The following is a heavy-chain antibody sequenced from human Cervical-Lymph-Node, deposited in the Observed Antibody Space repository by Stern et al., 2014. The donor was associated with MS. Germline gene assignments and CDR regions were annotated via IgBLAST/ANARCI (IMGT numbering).Heavy chain of an antibody. CDR3: ARDQGGIADS. D-gene: IGHD6-13*01. CDR2: LTPMFGTS. V-gene: IGHV1-69*01. Sequence: VQLVESGAEVKKPGSSVKVSCKASGGSFSMDTISWVRQAPGHGLEWMGGLTPMFGTSNSAQKLQGRVPTTADDSTSTAYMELTSLRSEDTAVYLCARDQGGIADSWGQGTLVIVSS. CDR1: GGSFSMDT. J-gene: IGHJ4*02.